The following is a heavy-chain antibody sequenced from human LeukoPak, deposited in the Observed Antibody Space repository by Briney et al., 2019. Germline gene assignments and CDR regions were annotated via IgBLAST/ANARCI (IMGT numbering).Heavy chain of an antibody. D-gene: IGHD3-22*01. Sequence: GGSLRLSCAASGFTFSSYAMSWVRQAPGKGLEWVSAISGSGGSTYYADSVKGRFTISRDNSKNTLYLQMNSLRAEDTAVYYCAKDAGITMIVVVRPDAFDIWGQGTMVTVSS. CDR2: ISGSGGST. J-gene: IGHJ3*02. V-gene: IGHV3-23*01. CDR3: AKDAGITMIVVVRPDAFDI. CDR1: GFTFSSYA.